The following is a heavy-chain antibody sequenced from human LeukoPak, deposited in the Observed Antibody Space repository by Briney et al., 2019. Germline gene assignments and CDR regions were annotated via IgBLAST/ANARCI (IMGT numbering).Heavy chain of an antibody. CDR3: AREAVSLDGVDTSDAFDI. CDR2: ISYDGSNK. D-gene: IGHD5-18*01. Sequence: GGSLRLSCAASEFSGFTFSSYAMHWVRQAPGKGLEWVAVISYDGSNKYYADSVKGRFTISRDNSKNTLYLQMNSLRAEDTAVYYCAREAVSLDGVDTSDAFDIWGQGTMVTVSS. V-gene: IGHV3-30-3*01. CDR1: EFSGFTFSSYA. J-gene: IGHJ3*02.